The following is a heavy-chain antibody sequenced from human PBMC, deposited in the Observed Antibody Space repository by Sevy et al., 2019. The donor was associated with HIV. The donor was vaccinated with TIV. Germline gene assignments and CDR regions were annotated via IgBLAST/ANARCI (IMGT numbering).Heavy chain of an antibody. Sequence: GGSLRLSCAASGFTFSSYAMQWVRQAPGKGLEWVAVISYDGSNKYYADSVKGRFTISRDNSKNTLYLQMNSLRAEDTVVYYCARDRVAIHSEYYFDYWGQGTLVTVSS. D-gene: IGHD3-3*01. CDR2: ISYDGSNK. CDR1: GFTFSSYA. V-gene: IGHV3-30-3*01. CDR3: ARDRVAIHSEYYFDY. J-gene: IGHJ4*02.